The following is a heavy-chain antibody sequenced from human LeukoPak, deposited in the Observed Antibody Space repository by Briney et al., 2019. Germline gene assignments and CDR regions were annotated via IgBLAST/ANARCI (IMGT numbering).Heavy chain of an antibody. D-gene: IGHD3-10*01. J-gene: IGHJ5*02. V-gene: IGHV1-69*05. Sequence: SVKVSCKASGGTFSSYAISWVRQAPGQGLEWMGGIIPIFGTANYAQKFQGRVTITTDESTSTAYMELSSLRSEDTAVYYCARAGYDGSGSYNDEPGWFDPWGQGTLVTVSS. CDR3: ARAGYDGSGSYNDEPGWFDP. CDR2: IIPIFGTA. CDR1: GGTFSSYA.